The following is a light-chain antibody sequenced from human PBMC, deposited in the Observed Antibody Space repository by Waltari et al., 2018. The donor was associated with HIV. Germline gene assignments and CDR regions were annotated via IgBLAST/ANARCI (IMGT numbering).Light chain of an antibody. CDR2: RNN. J-gene: IGLJ3*02. CDR1: SSDIGSNY. V-gene: IGLV1-47*01. Sequence: QSVLTQPPSASGTPGQRVTISCSGASSDIGSNYVYWYQQLPGTAPKLLIYRNNQRPSGVPDRFSGSKSGTSASLAISGLRSEDEADYYCQSYDSSLSEGVFGGGTKLAVL. CDR3: QSYDSSLSEGV.